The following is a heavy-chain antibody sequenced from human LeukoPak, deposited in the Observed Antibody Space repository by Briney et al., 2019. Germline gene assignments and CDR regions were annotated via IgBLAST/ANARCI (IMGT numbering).Heavy chain of an antibody. CDR3: ARSSLAVYFNY. Sequence: SETLSLTCTVSGASISSYFWSWIRQPAGKGLEWLGNIFTRGTTNYNASLESRLTISLDTARNQFSLSLRSVTAADTAIYFCARSSLAVYFNYWGQGTLVTASS. CDR1: GASISSYF. D-gene: IGHD6-19*01. CDR2: IFTRGTT. J-gene: IGHJ4*02. V-gene: IGHV4-4*07.